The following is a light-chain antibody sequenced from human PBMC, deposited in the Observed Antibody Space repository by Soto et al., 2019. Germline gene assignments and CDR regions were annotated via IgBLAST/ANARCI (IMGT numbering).Light chain of an antibody. CDR3: QQYNSSPT. J-gene: IGKJ5*01. V-gene: IGKV1-5*03. CDR1: QTISSW. Sequence: DIQMTQSPSTLSGSVGDRVTITCRASQTISSWLAWYQQKPGKPPKLLIYKASTLKSGVPSRFSGSGSGTEFTLTISSLQPDDFATDYCQQYNSSPTFGQGTRLEIK. CDR2: KAS.